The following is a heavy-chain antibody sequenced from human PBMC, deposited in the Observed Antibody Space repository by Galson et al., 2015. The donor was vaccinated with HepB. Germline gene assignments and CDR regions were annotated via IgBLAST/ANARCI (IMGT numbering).Heavy chain of an antibody. J-gene: IGHJ1*01. CDR3: TAPPRRGKYFQY. CDR1: GLTFNNAW. CDR2: IKSRTDGMTT. D-gene: IGHD3-10*01. Sequence: SLRLSCAASGLTFNNAWMSWVRQAPGKGLEWVGLIKSRTDGMTTDYAAPVKGRFSISRDDSKSTLYLQMNSLTIEDTAIYYCTAPPRRGKYFQYWGQGTLVTVSS. V-gene: IGHV3-15*01.